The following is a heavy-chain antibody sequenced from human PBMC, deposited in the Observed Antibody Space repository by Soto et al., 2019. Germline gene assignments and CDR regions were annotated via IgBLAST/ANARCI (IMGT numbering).Heavy chain of an antibody. J-gene: IGHJ4*02. D-gene: IGHD1-26*01. CDR3: ARVLSGSSLFDY. CDR2: ISYSRNT. V-gene: IGHV4-59*01. CDR1: GGSISSDY. Sequence: PSETLSLTCTVSGGSISSDYWSWIRQPPGKGLEWIGYISYSRNTNYNPSLKSLVTISVDTSKKQFSLKLRSVTAADTAVYYCARVLSGSSLFDYWGQGMLVTVSS.